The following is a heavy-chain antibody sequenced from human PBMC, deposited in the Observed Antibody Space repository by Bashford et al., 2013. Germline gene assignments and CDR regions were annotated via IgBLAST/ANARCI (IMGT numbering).Heavy chain of an antibody. CDR1: GYTFTNYA. Sequence: VASVKVSCKASGYTFTNYAMSWVRQAPGKGLEWVSTISDGGTSTYYAHSVRGRFTISRDNSQSTLYLQLNSLRAEDTAVYYCAKRKSSSGWSLEADYWGQGTLVTVSS. CDR3: AKRKSSSGWSLEADY. CDR2: ISDGGTST. D-gene: IGHD6-19*01. V-gene: IGHV3-23*01. J-gene: IGHJ4*02.